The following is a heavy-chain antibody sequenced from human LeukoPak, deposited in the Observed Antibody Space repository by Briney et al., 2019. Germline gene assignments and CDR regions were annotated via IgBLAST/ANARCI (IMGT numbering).Heavy chain of an antibody. V-gene: IGHV4-39*01. Sequence: SETLSLTCTVSGGSISGSTYFWGWIRQSPGKGLEWIGSIYYSGSTYYNPSLKSRVTISVDTSKNQFSLKLTSVTAADTAVYYCARHHGPWGQGTLVTVSS. CDR3: ARHHGP. CDR1: GGSISGSTYF. CDR2: IYYSGST. J-gene: IGHJ5*02. D-gene: IGHD4-17*01.